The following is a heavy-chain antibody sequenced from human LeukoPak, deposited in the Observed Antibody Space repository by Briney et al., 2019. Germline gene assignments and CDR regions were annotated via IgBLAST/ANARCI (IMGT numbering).Heavy chain of an antibody. Sequence: GASVKVSCKASGYTFTSYAIHWVRQAPGQRLEWMGWINAGNGNTKYSQKFQGRVTIIRDTSASTAYMEVSSLRSEDSAVYYCARGRYLTSRGLWWFDPWGQGTLVTVSS. CDR1: GYTFTSYA. CDR2: INAGNGNT. D-gene: IGHD3-16*02. V-gene: IGHV1-3*01. J-gene: IGHJ5*02. CDR3: ARGRYLTSRGLWWFDP.